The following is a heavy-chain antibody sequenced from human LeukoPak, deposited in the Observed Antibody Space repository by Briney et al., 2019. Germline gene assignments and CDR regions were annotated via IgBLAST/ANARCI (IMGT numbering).Heavy chain of an antibody. CDR3: AREGPNMVRGVIPKEAWGWFDP. V-gene: IGHV4-39*07. D-gene: IGHD3-10*01. CDR1: DDSINNDRYF. Sequence: SETLSLTCSISDDSINNDRYFWAWIRQPPGKGLEWIASINYSGRTYYNPSLNSRLIISVDTAKRQFSLKLTSVTAADTAVYYCAREGPNMVRGVIPKEAWGWFDPWGQGTLVTVSS. CDR2: INYSGRT. J-gene: IGHJ5*02.